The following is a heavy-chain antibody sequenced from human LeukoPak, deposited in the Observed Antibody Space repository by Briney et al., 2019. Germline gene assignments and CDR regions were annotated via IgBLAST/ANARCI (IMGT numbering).Heavy chain of an antibody. CDR2: IYPADSDI. CDR3: ARQEYCSGGSCSPWFDP. Sequence: GESLKISCKGSGYSITNYWIAWVRQMPGKGLEWMGIIYPADSDIRYSPSFQGQVTISADKYISTAYLQWSSLKASDTAMYYCARQEYCSGGSCSPWFDPWGQGTLVTVSS. J-gene: IGHJ5*02. CDR1: GYSITNYW. V-gene: IGHV5-51*01. D-gene: IGHD2-15*01.